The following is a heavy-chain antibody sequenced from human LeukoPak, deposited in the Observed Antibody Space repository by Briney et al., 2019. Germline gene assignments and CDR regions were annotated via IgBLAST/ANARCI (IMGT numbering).Heavy chain of an antibody. D-gene: IGHD2-2*01. CDR3: AKSSPGRFVVVPAAMVFDY. Sequence: GGSLRLSCAASGFTFSSYAMSWVRQAPGKGLEWVSAISGSGGSTYYADSVKGRLTISRDNSKNTLYLQMNSLRAEDTAVYYCAKSSPGRFVVVPAAMVFDYWGQGTLVTVSS. CDR2: ISGSGGST. J-gene: IGHJ4*02. V-gene: IGHV3-23*01. CDR1: GFTFSSYA.